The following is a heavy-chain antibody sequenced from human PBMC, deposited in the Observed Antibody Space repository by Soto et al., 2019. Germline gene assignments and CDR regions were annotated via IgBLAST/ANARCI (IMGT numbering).Heavy chain of an antibody. D-gene: IGHD3-10*01. CDR3: VRQVVGALHGLVDV. CDR2: IRDSGST. J-gene: IGHJ6*02. Sequence: QVQLQESGPGLVKPSETLSHICSDSGGSISNHNRGWIRLPPRKGLEWIGYIRDSGSTSYNPSLNGPVTMSLDTSKKEFSLKLTSVTAADTAVYYCVRQVVGALHGLVDVWGQGTTVTVSS. CDR1: GGSISNHN. V-gene: IGHV4-59*08.